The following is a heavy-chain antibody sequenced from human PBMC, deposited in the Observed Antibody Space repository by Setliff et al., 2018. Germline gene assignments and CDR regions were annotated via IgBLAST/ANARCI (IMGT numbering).Heavy chain of an antibody. CDR3: ARDGYYDSSGHTGFYYYYYMDV. Sequence: ASVKVSCKASGYTFTGYYMHWVRQAPGQGLEWMGWINPNSGGTNYAQKFQGRVTMTRDTSTSTVYMELSSLRSEDTAVYYCARDGYYDSSGHTGFYYYYYMDVWGKGTTVTVSS. CDR1: GYTFTGYY. J-gene: IGHJ6*03. CDR2: INPNSGGT. V-gene: IGHV1-2*02. D-gene: IGHD3-22*01.